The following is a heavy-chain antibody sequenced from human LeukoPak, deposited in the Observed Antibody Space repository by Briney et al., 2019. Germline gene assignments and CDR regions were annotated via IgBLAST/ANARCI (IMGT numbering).Heavy chain of an antibody. J-gene: IGHJ6*02. Sequence: ASVKVSRKASGYTCTSYGISWVRQAPGQGLEWMGWISAYNGNTNYAQKLQGRVTMTTDTSTSTAYMELRSLRSDDTAVYYCARDSYCSSTSCYGMDVWGQGTTVTVSS. D-gene: IGHD2-2*01. CDR3: ARDSYCSSTSCYGMDV. CDR2: ISAYNGNT. V-gene: IGHV1-18*01. CDR1: GYTCTSYG.